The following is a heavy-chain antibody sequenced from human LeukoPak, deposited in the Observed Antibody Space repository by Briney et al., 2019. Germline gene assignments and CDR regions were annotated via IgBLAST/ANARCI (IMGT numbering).Heavy chain of an antibody. V-gene: IGHV3-15*01. CDR3: TTAPYYYDSSGSNY. CDR2: VRSKTDGGTT. J-gene: IGHJ4*02. D-gene: IGHD3-22*01. Sequence: GGSLRLSCAASGFTFRSYWMSWVRQVPGKGLEWVGRVRSKTDGGTTDYAAPVKGRFTISRDDSKNTLYLQMNSLKIEDTAIYYCTTAPYYYDSSGSNYWGQGTLVTVSS. CDR1: GFTFRSYW.